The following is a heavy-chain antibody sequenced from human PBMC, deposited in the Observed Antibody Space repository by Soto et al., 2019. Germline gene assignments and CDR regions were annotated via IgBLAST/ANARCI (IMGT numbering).Heavy chain of an antibody. V-gene: IGHV1-18*01. D-gene: IGHD1-1*01. Sequence: QVHLVQSGAEVKKPGASVKVSCKGSGYGFTTYGITWVRQAPGQGLEWMAWISAHNGNTNYAQKLQGRVTVTRDTLASTAYMELRSLRSDDTAVYYCARGRYGNYWGQGAVVTVSS. CDR2: ISAHNGNT. CDR3: ARGRYGNY. CDR1: GYGFTTYG. J-gene: IGHJ4*02.